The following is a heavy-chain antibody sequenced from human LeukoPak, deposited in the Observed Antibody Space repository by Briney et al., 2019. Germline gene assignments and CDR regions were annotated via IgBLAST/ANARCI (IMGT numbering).Heavy chain of an antibody. J-gene: IGHJ4*02. CDR1: GGTFSSYA. D-gene: IGHD1-26*01. CDR3: ARKLRTNYYFDY. V-gene: IGHV1-69*01. Sequence: ASVKVSCKASGGTFSSYAISWVRQGPGQGLEWMGGIIPIFGTANYAQKFQGRVTITADESTSTAYMELSSLRSEDTAVYYCARKLRTNYYFDYWGQGTLVTVSS. CDR2: IIPIFGTA.